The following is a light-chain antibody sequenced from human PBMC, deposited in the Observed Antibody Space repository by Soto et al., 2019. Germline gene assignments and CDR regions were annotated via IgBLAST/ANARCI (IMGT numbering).Light chain of an antibody. J-gene: IGKJ2*01. CDR3: QQYGGSPPNT. CDR1: QSVSSSY. CDR2: GAS. V-gene: IGKV3-20*01. Sequence: EIVLTQSPGTLSLSPGERATLSCRASQSVSSSYLAWYQQKPGQAPRLLIYGASSRATGIPDRFSGSGSGTDFTLTISRLEPEDLAVYYCQQYGGSPPNTFGQGTKLEIK.